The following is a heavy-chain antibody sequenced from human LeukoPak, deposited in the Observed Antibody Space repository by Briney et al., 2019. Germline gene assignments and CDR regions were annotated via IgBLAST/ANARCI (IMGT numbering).Heavy chain of an antibody. CDR3: ARQNPAAAGQGLDY. D-gene: IGHD6-13*01. Sequence: SETLSLTCTVSGGSISRYYWSWIRQPPGTGLEWMGYISHTGSTNYNPSLKSRVTMSVDTSKNQFSLKLSSVTATDTAVYYCARQNPAAAGQGLDYWGQGALVIVSA. V-gene: IGHV4-59*08. J-gene: IGHJ4*02. CDR2: ISHTGST. CDR1: GGSISRYY.